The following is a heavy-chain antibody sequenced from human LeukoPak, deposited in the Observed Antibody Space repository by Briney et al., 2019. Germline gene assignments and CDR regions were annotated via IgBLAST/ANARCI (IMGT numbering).Heavy chain of an antibody. V-gene: IGHV3-11*06. Sequence: GSLRLSCAASGFTFSDYYMSWIRQAPGKGLEWVSYISSSSDYKNYADSVQGRFTISRDNAKSSLYLQMNGLSAVDTAVYYCARHGLYDSSDFWTFQHWGQGTLVTVSS. CDR2: ISSSSDYK. CDR3: ARHGLYDSSDFWTFQH. D-gene: IGHD3-22*01. J-gene: IGHJ1*01. CDR1: GFTFSDYY.